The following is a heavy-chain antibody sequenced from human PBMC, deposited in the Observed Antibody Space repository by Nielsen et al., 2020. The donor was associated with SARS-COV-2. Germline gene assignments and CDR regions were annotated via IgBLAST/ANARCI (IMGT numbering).Heavy chain of an antibody. CDR3: TRGRGSYFLYYYYGMDV. J-gene: IGHJ6*02. CDR2: IRSKAYGGTT. V-gene: IGHV3-49*02. D-gene: IGHD1-26*01. Sequence: WIRQPPGKGLEWVGFIRSKAYGGTTEYAASVKGRFTISREDSKNIAYLQVTSLKTEDTAVYYCTRGRGSYFLYYYYGMDVWGQGTTVTVSS.